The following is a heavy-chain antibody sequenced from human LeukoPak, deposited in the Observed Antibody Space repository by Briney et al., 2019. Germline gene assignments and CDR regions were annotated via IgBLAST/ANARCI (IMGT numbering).Heavy chain of an antibody. D-gene: IGHD6-6*01. V-gene: IGHV1-24*01. CDR3: ATPRGGSSSGSPYYYYYMDV. Sequence: VASVKVSCKVSGYTLTELSMHWVRQAPGKGLEWMGGFDPEDGETIYAQKFQGRVTITADESTSTAYMELSSLRSEDTAVYYCATPRGGSSSGSPYYYYYMDVWGKGTTVTVSS. CDR1: GYTLTELS. J-gene: IGHJ6*03. CDR2: FDPEDGET.